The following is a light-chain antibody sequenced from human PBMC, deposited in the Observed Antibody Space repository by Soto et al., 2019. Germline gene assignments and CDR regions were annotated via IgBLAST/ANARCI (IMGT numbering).Light chain of an antibody. V-gene: IGKV3-11*01. CDR2: DAS. CDR3: HQRSYWLT. CDR1: QSVSSY. Sequence: EIVLTQSPATLSLSPGERATLSCRASQSVSSYLAWYQQKPGQAPRLLIYDASTRATASPARFSGSGSGTDFTLTTSPLEPEDFAVYYCHQRSYWLTLGGGIKV. J-gene: IGKJ4*01.